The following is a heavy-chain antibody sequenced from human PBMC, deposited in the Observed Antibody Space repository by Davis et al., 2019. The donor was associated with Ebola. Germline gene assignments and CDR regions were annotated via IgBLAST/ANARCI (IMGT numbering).Heavy chain of an antibody. CDR1: GFSLRSYV. CDR2: ISGSGDRS. Sequence: GESLKISCAASGFSLRSYVMGWVRQAPRKGLEWVSSISGSGDRSYYADSVKGRFTISRDNSKNMLFLQMNSLRAEDSAVYYCAKDLPGSVWYYFDYWGQGTLVTVSS. J-gene: IGHJ4*02. D-gene: IGHD6-19*01. V-gene: IGHV3-23*01. CDR3: AKDLPGSVWYYFDY.